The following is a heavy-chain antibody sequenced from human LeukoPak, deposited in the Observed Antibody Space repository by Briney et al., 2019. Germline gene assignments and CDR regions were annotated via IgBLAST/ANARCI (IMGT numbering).Heavy chain of an antibody. CDR3: ARGAYGSGTIFDY. J-gene: IGHJ4*02. CDR2: VFHTGST. Sequence: SETLSLTCSVSGGSISSYYWTWIRQSPGKGLERIGYVFHTGSTSYNPSFKSRVIMSIDTSKNQFSLKLSSVTAADTAVYYCARGAYGSGTIFDYWGQGTLVTVSS. CDR1: GGSISSYY. D-gene: IGHD3-10*01. V-gene: IGHV4-59*01.